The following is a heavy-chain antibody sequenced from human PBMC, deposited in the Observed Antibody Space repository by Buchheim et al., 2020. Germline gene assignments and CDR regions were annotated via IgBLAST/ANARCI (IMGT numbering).Heavy chain of an antibody. D-gene: IGHD1-1*01. Sequence: EVQLLESGGGLVQPGGSLRLSCAASGFTFSSYAMSWVRQAPGKGLEWVSAISCSGGSTHYADSVNGRFTISRDNTKKKLYLQRNSLRAEDTAVYYCAKDGAPTTFRYYYYGMDVWGQGTT. CDR2: ISCSGGST. J-gene: IGHJ6*02. CDR1: GFTFSSYA. CDR3: AKDGAPTTFRYYYYGMDV. V-gene: IGHV3-23*01.